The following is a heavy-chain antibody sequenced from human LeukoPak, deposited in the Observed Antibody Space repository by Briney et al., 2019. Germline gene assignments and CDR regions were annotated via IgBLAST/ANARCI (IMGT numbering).Heavy chain of an antibody. CDR1: GYTFTSYA. CDR3: ARASNPGDTGEFDY. D-gene: IGHD7-27*01. J-gene: IGHJ4*02. CDR2: INAGNGNT. Sequence: ASVKVSCKASGYTFTSYAMHWVRQAPGQRLEWMGWINAGNGNTKYSQKFQGRVTITRDTSASTAYMELSSLRSEDTAVYYCARASNPGDTGEFDYWGQGTLVTVSS. V-gene: IGHV1-3*01.